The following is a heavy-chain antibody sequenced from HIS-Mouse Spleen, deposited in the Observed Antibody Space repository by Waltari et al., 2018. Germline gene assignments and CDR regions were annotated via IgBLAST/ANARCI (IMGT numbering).Heavy chain of an antibody. D-gene: IGHD3-10*01. CDR1: GYTLTELS. J-gene: IGHJ4*02. Sequence: QVQLVQSGAEVKKPGASVKVSCKVSGYTLTELSMPWVRQAPGKGLEWMGGFDPEDGETIYEQKFQGRVTMTEDTSTDTAYMELSSLRSEDTAVYYCATVGTMVRGFDYWGQGTLVTVSS. CDR2: FDPEDGET. CDR3: ATVGTMVRGFDY. V-gene: IGHV1-24*01.